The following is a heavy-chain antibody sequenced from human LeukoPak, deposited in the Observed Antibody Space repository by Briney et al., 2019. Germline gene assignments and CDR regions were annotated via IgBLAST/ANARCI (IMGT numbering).Heavy chain of an antibody. Sequence: NSSETLSLTCTVSGGSISSSSYYWGWIRQPPGKGLEWIGSIYYSGSTYYNPSLKSRVTISVDTSKNQFSLKLRSVTAADTAVYYCARVTGYVIEDNFDYCGQGTLVTVSS. CDR2: IYYSGST. J-gene: IGHJ4*02. CDR3: ARVTGYVIEDNFDY. CDR1: GGSISSSSYY. V-gene: IGHV4-39*07. D-gene: IGHD2-15*01.